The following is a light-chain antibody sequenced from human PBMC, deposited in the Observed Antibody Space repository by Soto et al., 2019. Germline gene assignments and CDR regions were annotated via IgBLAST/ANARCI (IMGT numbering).Light chain of an antibody. CDR1: QGISSY. CDR2: AAS. J-gene: IGKJ4*01. CDR3: QQFNSYPT. Sequence: DIQLTQSPSFLSASLGDGVTITCRASQGISSYLAWYQQRPGKAPKLLIYAASTLQSGVPSRFSGSGSGTEFTLTISSLQPEDFATYYCQQFNSYPTFGGGTKVEIK. V-gene: IGKV1-9*01.